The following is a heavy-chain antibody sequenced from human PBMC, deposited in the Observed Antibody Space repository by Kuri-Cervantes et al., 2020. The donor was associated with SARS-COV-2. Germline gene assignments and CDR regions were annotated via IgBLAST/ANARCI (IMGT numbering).Heavy chain of an antibody. CDR1: GGSISSYY. J-gene: IGHJ4*02. D-gene: IGHD1/OR15-1a*01. V-gene: IGHV4-4*07. CDR2: IYTSGST. Sequence: GSLRLSFTVSGGSISSYYWSWIRQPAGKGLEWIGRIYTSGSTNYNPSLKSRVTMSVDTSKNQFSLKLSSVTAADTAVYYCARETQQFDYWGQGTLVTVSS. CDR3: ARETQQFDY.